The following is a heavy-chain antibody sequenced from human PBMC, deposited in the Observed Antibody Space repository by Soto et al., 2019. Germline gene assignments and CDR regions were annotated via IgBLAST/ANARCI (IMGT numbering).Heavy chain of an antibody. V-gene: IGHV3-30*04. J-gene: IGHJ6*03. D-gene: IGHD3-10*01. Sequence: GGSLRLSCAASGFTFSSYAMHWVRQVPGKGLEWVAVISYDGSNKYYADSVKGRFTISRDNSKNTLYLQMNSLRAEDTAVYYCARKAGEYYYYYYYMDVWGKGTTVTVSS. CDR2: ISYDGSNK. CDR3: ARKAGEYYYYYYYMDV. CDR1: GFTFSSYA.